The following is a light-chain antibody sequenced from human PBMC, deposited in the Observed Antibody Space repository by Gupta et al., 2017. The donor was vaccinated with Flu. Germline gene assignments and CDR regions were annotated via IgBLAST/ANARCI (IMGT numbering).Light chain of an antibody. Sequence: SAPSLPASVSGSPGQSITIPCTGTSTDLGCSYDVSWYQQHPGKAPKLMIYEVSNRPSGVSNRFSGSKSGNTASLTISGLQAEDEADYYCSSYTSSNTLAFGTGTKVTVL. CDR2: EVS. CDR3: SSYTSSNTLA. CDR1: STDLGCSYD. V-gene: IGLV2-14*01. J-gene: IGLJ1*01.